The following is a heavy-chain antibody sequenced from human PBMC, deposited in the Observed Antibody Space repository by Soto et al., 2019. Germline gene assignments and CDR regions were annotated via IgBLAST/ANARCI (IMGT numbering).Heavy chain of an antibody. CDR1: GGTFSSYT. CDR2: IIPILGIA. V-gene: IGHV1-69*02. J-gene: IGHJ4*02. D-gene: IGHD4-17*01. Sequence: QVQLVQSGAEVKKPGSSVKVSCKASGGTFSSYTISWVRQAPGQGLEWMGRIIPILGIANYAQKSQGRVTITADKSTSTAYMELSSLRSEDTAVYYCASHTTTVTTRYFDYWGQGTLVTVSS. CDR3: ASHTTTVTTRYFDY.